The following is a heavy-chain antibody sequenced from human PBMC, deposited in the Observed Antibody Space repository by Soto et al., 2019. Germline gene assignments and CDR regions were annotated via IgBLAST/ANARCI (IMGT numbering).Heavy chain of an antibody. CDR2: TYYRSKWYN. J-gene: IGHJ5*02. CDR1: GDSVSSNSAA. D-gene: IGHD6-13*01. Sequence: SQTLSLTCAISGDSVSSNSAAWNWIRQSPSRGLEWLGRTYYRSKWYNDYAVSVKSRITINPDTSKNQFSLQLNSVTPEDTAVYYCARDLQVSIAAAGSNWFDPWGQGTLVTVSS. V-gene: IGHV6-1*01. CDR3: ARDLQVSIAAAGSNWFDP.